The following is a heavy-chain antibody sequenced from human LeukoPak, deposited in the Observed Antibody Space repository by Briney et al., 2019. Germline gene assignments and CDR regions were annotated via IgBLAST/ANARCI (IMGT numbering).Heavy chain of an antibody. CDR2: ISSSGSTI. CDR3: ARDSQRWGNFDS. Sequence: GSLRLSCAVSGFTFSSYEMNWVRQAPGEGLEWGSYISSSGSTIYYADSVKGRFTISRDDARNSLYLQMNSLRVEDTAIYYCARDSQRWGNFDSWGQGTLVTVSS. J-gene: IGHJ4*02. V-gene: IGHV3-48*03. CDR1: GFTFSSYE. D-gene: IGHD5-24*01.